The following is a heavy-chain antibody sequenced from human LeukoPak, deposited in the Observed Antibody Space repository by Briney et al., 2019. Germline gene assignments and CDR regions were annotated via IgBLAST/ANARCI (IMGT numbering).Heavy chain of an antibody. CDR2: IYYSGST. CDR1: GGSISSSSYY. D-gene: IGHD3-10*01. CDR3: ARRPSSVSGHIDY. V-gene: IGHV4-39*01. J-gene: IGHJ4*02. Sequence: NPSETLSLTCTVSGGSISSSSYYWGWIRQPPGKGLEWIGSIYYSGSTYYNPSLKSRVTISVDTSKNQFSLKLSSVTAADTAVYYCARRPSSVSGHIDYWGQGTLVTVSS.